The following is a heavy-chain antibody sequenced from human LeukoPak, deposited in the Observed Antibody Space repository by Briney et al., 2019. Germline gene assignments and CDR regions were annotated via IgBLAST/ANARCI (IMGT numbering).Heavy chain of an antibody. Sequence: SETLSLTCTVSGYSISSGYYWGWIRQPPGKGLEWIGSIYHSGSTYYNPSLKSRVTISVDTSKNQFSLKLSSVTAADTAVYYCARDGNTGLVDYWGQGTLVTVSS. D-gene: IGHD2-8*02. CDR2: IYHSGST. CDR3: ARDGNTGLVDY. CDR1: GYSISSGYY. J-gene: IGHJ4*02. V-gene: IGHV4-38-2*02.